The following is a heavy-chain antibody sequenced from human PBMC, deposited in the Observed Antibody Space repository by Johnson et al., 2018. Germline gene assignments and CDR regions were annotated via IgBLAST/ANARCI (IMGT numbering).Heavy chain of an antibody. CDR1: GFTFSSYG. D-gene: IGHD4-23*01. J-gene: IGHJ6*03. CDR3: AKATKTTVVTPKTPYYYYYYMDV. CDR2: ISYDGSNK. V-gene: IGHV3-30*18. Sequence: QVQLVESGGGVVQXGRSLRLSCAASGFTFSSYGMHWVRQAPGKGLEWVAVISYDGSNKYYADSVKGRFTISRDNSKNTLYLQMNSLRAEDTAVYYCAKATKTTVVTPKTPYYYYYYMDVWGKGTTVTVSS.